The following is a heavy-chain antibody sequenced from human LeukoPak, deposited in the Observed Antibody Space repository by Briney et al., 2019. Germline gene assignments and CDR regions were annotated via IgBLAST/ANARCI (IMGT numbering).Heavy chain of an antibody. V-gene: IGHV3-48*04. Sequence: GGSLRLSCAASGFTFSSYGMHWVRQAPGKGLEWVSYISSSGSTIYYADSVKGRFTISRDNAKNSLYLQMNSLRAEDTAVYYCARVIAVAGINFDYWGQGTLVTVSS. CDR2: ISSSGSTI. J-gene: IGHJ4*02. D-gene: IGHD6-19*01. CDR3: ARVIAVAGINFDY. CDR1: GFTFSSYG.